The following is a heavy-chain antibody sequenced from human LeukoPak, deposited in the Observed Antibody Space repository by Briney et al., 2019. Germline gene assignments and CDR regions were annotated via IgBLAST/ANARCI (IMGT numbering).Heavy chain of an antibody. Sequence: GGSLRLSCVVSGITVSNYGMSWVRQAPGKGLEWVSNISGSGGGTAYADSVKGRFTISRDNSKNILHLQMNSLRGEDTAIYFCAKRGIVIRGILVLGFHKEASYFDPWGQGTLVTVSS. CDR2: ISGSGGGT. J-gene: IGHJ4*02. CDR3: AKRGIVIRGILVLGFHKEASYFDP. V-gene: IGHV3-23*01. D-gene: IGHD3-10*01. CDR1: GITVSNYG.